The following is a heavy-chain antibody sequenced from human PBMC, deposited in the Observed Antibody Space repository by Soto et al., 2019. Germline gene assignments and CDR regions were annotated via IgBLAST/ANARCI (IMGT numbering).Heavy chain of an antibody. J-gene: IGHJ6*03. Sequence: GGSLRLSCAASGFTVSSNYMSWVRQAPGKGLEWVSVIYSGGSTYYADSVKGRFTISRDNSKNTLYLQMNSLRAEDTAVYYCARDLCMLGGGSCSPYTHYYYYYMDVWGKGTTVTVSS. CDR1: GFTVSSNY. V-gene: IGHV3-66*01. CDR3: ARDLCMLGGGSCSPYTHYYYYYMDV. CDR2: IYSGGST. D-gene: IGHD2-15*01.